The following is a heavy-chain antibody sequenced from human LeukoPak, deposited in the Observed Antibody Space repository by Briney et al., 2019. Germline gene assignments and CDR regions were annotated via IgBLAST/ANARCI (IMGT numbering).Heavy chain of an antibody. D-gene: IGHD2-15*01. Sequence: SETPSLTCTVSGGSISSSSYYWGWIRQPPGKGLEWIGSIYYSGSTYYNPSLKSRVTISVDTSKNQFSLKLSSVTAADTAVYYCARLLVVVAAIGWFDPWGQGTLVTVSS. CDR2: IYYSGST. J-gene: IGHJ5*02. CDR3: ARLLVVVAAIGWFDP. V-gene: IGHV4-39*01. CDR1: GGSISSSSYY.